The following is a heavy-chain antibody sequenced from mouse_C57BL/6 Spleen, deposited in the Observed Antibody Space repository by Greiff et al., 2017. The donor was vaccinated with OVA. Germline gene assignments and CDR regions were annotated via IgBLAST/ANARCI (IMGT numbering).Heavy chain of an antibody. CDR2: IHPNSGST. CDR3: ARSGDYDGGDFDY. Sequence: QVQLQQSGAELVKPGASVKLSCKASGYTFTSYWMHWVKQRPGQGLEWIGMIHPNSGSTNYNEKFKSKATLTVDKSSSTAYMQLSSLTSEDSAVYYCARSGDYDGGDFDYWGQGTTLTVSS. CDR1: GYTFTSYW. D-gene: IGHD2-4*01. V-gene: IGHV1-64*01. J-gene: IGHJ2*01.